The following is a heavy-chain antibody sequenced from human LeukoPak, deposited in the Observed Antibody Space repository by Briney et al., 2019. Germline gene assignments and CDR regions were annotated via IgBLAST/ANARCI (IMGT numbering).Heavy chain of an antibody. CDR2: ISGSGDST. CDR1: GFTFRSYG. Sequence: GGSLRLSCAASGFTFRSYGMTWVRQAPGKGLEWVSAISGSGDSTYYADSAKGRFTISRDNSRNTLYLQMNSLRAEDTAVYYCASDYYDSSGYSGPSDYWGQGTLVTVSS. D-gene: IGHD3-22*01. V-gene: IGHV3-23*01. J-gene: IGHJ4*02. CDR3: ASDYYDSSGYSGPSDY.